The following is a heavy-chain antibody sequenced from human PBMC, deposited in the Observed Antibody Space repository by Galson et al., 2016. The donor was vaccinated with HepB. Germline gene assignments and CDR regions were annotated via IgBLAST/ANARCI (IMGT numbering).Heavy chain of an antibody. V-gene: IGHV4-39*07. CDR2: VHYSGGT. Sequence: ETLSLTCTVSGGSINNNAYYWGWIRQPPGKGLEWIGSVHYSGGTYSNSSLQSRITLSIDTSKSQFSLNLTSVTAADTAVYYCAMNYYDYIWGSYPLWGQGTMVTVSS. CDR1: GGSINNNAYY. J-gene: IGHJ3*01. CDR3: AMNYYDYIWGSYPL. D-gene: IGHD3-16*02.